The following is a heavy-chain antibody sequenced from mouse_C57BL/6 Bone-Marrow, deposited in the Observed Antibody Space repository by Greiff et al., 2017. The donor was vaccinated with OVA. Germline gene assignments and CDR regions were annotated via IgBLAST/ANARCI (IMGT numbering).Heavy chain of an antibody. D-gene: IGHD2-3*01. CDR1: GYTFTSYW. J-gene: IGHJ1*03. CDR2: IHPNSGST. CDR3: ASGYYSWYFDV. Sequence: QVHVKQPGAELVKPGASVKLSCKASGYTFTSYWMHWVKQRPGQGLEWIGMIHPNSGSTNYNEKFKSKATLTVDKSSSTAYMQLSSLTSEDSAVYYCASGYYSWYFDVWGTGTTVTVSS. V-gene: IGHV1-64*01.